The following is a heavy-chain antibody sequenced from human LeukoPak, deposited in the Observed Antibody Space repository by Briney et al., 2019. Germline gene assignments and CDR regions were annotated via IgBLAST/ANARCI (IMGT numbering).Heavy chain of an antibody. CDR1: GGSFSGYY. V-gene: IGHV4-34*01. CDR3: PRGPYYGDYSGPSAFDI. Sequence: SETLSLTCAVYGGSFSGYYWSWIRQPPGKGLEWIGEINHSGSTNYNPSRQSRGTVSVDTSKNQFSLKLSSVTAAGTAVYYCPRGPYYGDYSGPSAFDIWGQGTMVTVSS. CDR2: INHSGST. J-gene: IGHJ3*02. D-gene: IGHD4-17*01.